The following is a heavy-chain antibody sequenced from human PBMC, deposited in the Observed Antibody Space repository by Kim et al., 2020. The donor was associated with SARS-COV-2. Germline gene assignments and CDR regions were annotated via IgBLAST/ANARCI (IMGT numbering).Heavy chain of an antibody. J-gene: IGHJ6*01. CDR2: IIPIFGTT. D-gene: IGHD3-3*01. Sequence: SVKVSCKASGGTFSSYANSWVRQAPGQGLEWMGGIIPIFGTTKYAQKLQGRITIIADESTSTSYMQLSSLRSEDTAVYYCARGRITIFGVVTNYHGMDV. CDR3: ARGRITIFGVVTNYHGMDV. CDR1: GGTFSSYA. V-gene: IGHV1-69*13.